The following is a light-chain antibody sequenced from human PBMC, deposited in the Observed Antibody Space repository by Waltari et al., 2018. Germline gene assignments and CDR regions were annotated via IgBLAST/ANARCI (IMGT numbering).Light chain of an antibody. CDR2: DAS. CDR1: QSVSSY. J-gene: IGKJ2*01. Sequence: DIVSTQSPATLSLPPGAGATLSCRASQSVSSYLAWYQQKPGQAPRLLIYDASNRATGIPARFSGSGSGTDFTLTISSLEPEDFAVYFCQQRSNWPPVYTFGQGTKLDIK. V-gene: IGKV3-11*01. CDR3: QQRSNWPPVYT.